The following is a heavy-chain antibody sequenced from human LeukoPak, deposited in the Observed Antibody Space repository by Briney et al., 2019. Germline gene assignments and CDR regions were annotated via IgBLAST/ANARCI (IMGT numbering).Heavy chain of an antibody. CDR2: INPNSGGT. J-gene: IGHJ3*02. V-gene: IGHV1-2*02. CDR3: ARGGDIVVVPAAWDI. Sequence: ASVKVSCKASGYTFTGYYMHWVRQAPGQGLEWMGWINPNSGGTNYAQKFQGRVTITADESTSTAYMELSSLRSEDTAVYYCARGGDIVVVPAAWDIWGQGTMVTVSS. D-gene: IGHD2-2*01. CDR1: GYTFTGYY.